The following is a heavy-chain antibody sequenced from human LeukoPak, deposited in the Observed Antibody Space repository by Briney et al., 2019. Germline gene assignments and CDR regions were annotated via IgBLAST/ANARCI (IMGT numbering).Heavy chain of an antibody. V-gene: IGHV1-2*02. CDR1: GSPFTGSY. CDR3: AGFLGRYYYGSGSPADSLCY. D-gene: IGHD3-10*01. Sequence: ASVKVSCKASGSPFTGSYMLWVRQAPGQGLEWMGWINPNSGGTNYAQKFQGRVTMTRDTSISTAYMEMSRLRSDDTAVYYCAGFLGRYYYGSGSPADSLCYWGQGTLVTVSS. CDR2: INPNSGGT. J-gene: IGHJ4*02.